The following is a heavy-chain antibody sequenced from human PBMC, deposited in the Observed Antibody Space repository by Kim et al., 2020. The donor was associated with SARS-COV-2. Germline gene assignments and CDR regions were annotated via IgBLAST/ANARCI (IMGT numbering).Heavy chain of an antibody. CDR3: AKEQALAKAPKFAKFRNYYYYGMDV. J-gene: IGHJ6*02. Sequence: GGSLRLSCAASGFTFSSYAMSWVRQAPGKGLEWVSAISGSGGSTYYADSVKGRFTISRDNSKNTLYLQMNSLRAEDTAVYYCAKEQALAKAPKFAKFRNYYYYGMDVWGQGTTVTVSS. V-gene: IGHV3-23*01. D-gene: IGHD6-13*01. CDR1: GFTFSSYA. CDR2: ISGSGGST.